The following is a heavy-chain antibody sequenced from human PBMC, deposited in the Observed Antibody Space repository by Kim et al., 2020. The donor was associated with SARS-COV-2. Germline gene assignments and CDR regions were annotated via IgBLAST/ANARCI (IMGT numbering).Heavy chain of an antibody. CDR3: ARVGGDDSSGYRGFDY. D-gene: IGHD3-22*01. Sequence: SVKGRFTISRDNSKNTLYLQMNSLRVEDTAVYYCARVGGDDSSGYRGFDYWGQGTLVTVSS. V-gene: IGHV3-30*01. J-gene: IGHJ4*02.